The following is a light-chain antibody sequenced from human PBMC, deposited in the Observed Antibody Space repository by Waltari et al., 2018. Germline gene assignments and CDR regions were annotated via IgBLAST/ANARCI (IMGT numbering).Light chain of an antibody. CDR3: ASETSTTTLYV. V-gene: IGLV2-14*03. CDR2: HVS. CDR1: SSDIGFYTF. J-gene: IGLJ1*01. Sequence: HSALTQPASVSGSPGQSITIPCTGTSSDIGFYTFVSWYQQHPGKAPKVMIYHVSNRPSGFSKRFSGSKSGNTASLTISGLQPENEADYYCASETSTTTLYVFGSGTKVTVL.